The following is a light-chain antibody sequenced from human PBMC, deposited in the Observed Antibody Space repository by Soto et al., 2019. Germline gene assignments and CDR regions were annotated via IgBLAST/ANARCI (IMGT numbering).Light chain of an antibody. CDR2: DVS. Sequence: ALAQPASVSGSPGQSITISCTGTSSDVGGYNAVSWYQQHPGRAPKLMIYDVSNRPSGISNRFSGSKSGSTASLSISGLQAEDDADYYCSSYTRSGVYVFGAGTKVTVL. J-gene: IGLJ1*01. CDR1: SSDVGGYNA. V-gene: IGLV2-14*01. CDR3: SSYTRSGVYV.